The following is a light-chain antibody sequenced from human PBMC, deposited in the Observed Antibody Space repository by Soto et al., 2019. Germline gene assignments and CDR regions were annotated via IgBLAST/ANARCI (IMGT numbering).Light chain of an antibody. CDR3: QQRHMWPIT. J-gene: IGKJ5*01. CDR1: QSFRGL. CDR2: DAY. Sequence: EIVMTQSRASRSVSPGERATLSCRASQSFRGLLAWYQQKPGQAPRLLIYDAYNRATGIPPRFSGSGSGTDFTLTISSLEPEDSAVYYCQQRHMWPITFGQGTRLEIK. V-gene: IGKV3-11*01.